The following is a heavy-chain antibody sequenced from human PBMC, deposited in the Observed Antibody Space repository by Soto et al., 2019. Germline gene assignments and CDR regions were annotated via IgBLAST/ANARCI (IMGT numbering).Heavy chain of an antibody. V-gene: IGHV1-69*06. CDR3: SAPEDSSSSQGLAPGYSYYGFDV. J-gene: IGHJ6*02. CDR2: IIPIFCTA. Sequence: SVKVSCKASRGTFSSYAISWVRQAPGQGLEWMGGIIPIFCTANYAQKFQGRVTITADKSTSTAYMELSSLRCEDPALSYWSAPEDSSSSQGLAPGYSYYGFDVWGQGTTVTVSS. CDR1: RGTFSSYA. D-gene: IGHD6-6*01.